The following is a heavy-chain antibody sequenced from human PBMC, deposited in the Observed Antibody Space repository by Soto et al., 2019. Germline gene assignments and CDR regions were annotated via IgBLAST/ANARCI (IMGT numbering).Heavy chain of an antibody. J-gene: IGHJ4*02. Sequence: SETLSLTCAVSGGSISSSGYSWSWIRQPPGKGLEWIGYIYHSGNTYYNPSLKGRVTISVDRSKNQFSLKLSSVTAADTAVYYCASEGCGGDCFDYWGQGALVTVS. CDR1: GGSISSSGYS. D-gene: IGHD2-21*01. CDR2: IYHSGNT. V-gene: IGHV4-30-2*01. CDR3: ASEGCGGDCFDY.